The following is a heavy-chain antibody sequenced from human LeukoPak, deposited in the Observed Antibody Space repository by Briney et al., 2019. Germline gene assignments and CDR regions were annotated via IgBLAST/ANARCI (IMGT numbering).Heavy chain of an antibody. CDR2: ISYDGSVK. V-gene: IGHV3-30*18. J-gene: IGHJ4*02. Sequence: GGSLRLSCAASGFSFSRYGMHWVRQAPGKGLEWAAVISYDGSVKYYADSVKGRFTISRDNSKNTLFLEMNSLRAEDTAVYYCAKEGAGSGPFDYWGQGTLVTVSS. CDR3: AKEGAGSGPFDY. D-gene: IGHD3-10*01. CDR1: GFSFSRYG.